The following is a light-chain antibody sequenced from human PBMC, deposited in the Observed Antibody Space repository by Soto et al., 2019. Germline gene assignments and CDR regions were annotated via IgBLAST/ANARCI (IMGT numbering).Light chain of an antibody. J-gene: IGKJ5*01. CDR3: QHYSSSPPAIT. CDR1: QSVTSGD. Sequence: EIVLTQSPGTLSLSPGERATRSCRASQSVTSGDLAWYQQQPNQAPRLLIYGASYRATDIPDRFSGGGSGTDFTLTISILEPEDFAVYYCQHYSSSPPAITFGQGTRLEIK. V-gene: IGKV3-20*01. CDR2: GAS.